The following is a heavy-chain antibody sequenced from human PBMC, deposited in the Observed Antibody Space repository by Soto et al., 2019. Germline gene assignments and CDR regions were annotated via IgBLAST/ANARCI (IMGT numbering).Heavy chain of an antibody. CDR2: ISGSGGST. Sequence: PGGSLRLSCAASGFTFSSCAMGWVRQAPGKGLEWVSGISGSGGSTYYADSVKGRFTISRDNSKNTLYLQMNSLRAEDTAVYYCAKDGSAVAGTGFAFDIWGQGTMVTVSS. V-gene: IGHV3-23*01. D-gene: IGHD6-19*01. J-gene: IGHJ3*02. CDR3: AKDGSAVAGTGFAFDI. CDR1: GFTFSSCA.